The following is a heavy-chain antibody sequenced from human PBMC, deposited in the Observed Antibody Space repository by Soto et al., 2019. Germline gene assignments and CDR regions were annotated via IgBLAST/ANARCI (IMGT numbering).Heavy chain of an antibody. CDR2: ISWNSGSI. D-gene: IGHD6-6*01. J-gene: IGHJ4*02. V-gene: IGHV3-9*01. CDR3: AKCDSSPTVEYSSRAYFDY. CDR1: GFTFDDYA. Sequence: EVQLVESGGGLVQPGRSLRLSCAASGFTFDDYAMHWVRQAPGKGLEWVSGISWNSGSIGYADSVKGRFTISRDNAKNSLYLQMNSLRAEDTALYYCAKCDSSPTVEYSSRAYFDYWGQGTLVTVSS.